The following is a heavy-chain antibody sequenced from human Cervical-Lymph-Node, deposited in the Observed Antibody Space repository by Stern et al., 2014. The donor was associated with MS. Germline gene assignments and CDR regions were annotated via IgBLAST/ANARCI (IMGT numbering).Heavy chain of an antibody. J-gene: IGHJ4*02. CDR1: GYSFSSYW. CDR2: IYPGDSES. Sequence: EVQLVQSGAEVKKPGESLKISCKGSGYSFSSYWIGWVRQMPGKGLERMGIIYPGDSESRYSPSFKGQVTISADKSISPAYLQWASLRASDTAIYYCARQHCSGGSCYSDYWGQGTLVTVSS. V-gene: IGHV5-51*01. D-gene: IGHD2-15*01. CDR3: ARQHCSGGSCYSDY.